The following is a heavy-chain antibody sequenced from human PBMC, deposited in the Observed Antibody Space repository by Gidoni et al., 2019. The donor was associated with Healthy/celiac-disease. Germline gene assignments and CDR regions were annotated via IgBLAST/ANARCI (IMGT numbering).Heavy chain of an antibody. CDR3: ARENSSGREGVYFDY. V-gene: IGHV1-69*01. Sequence: QVQLVQSGAAVRKPGTTVRVSCKASVGTFSSYAITWERQAPVQVLEWMGVIIPIFGTANYAQKFQGRVTITADESTSTDYMELSSLRSEDTAVYYCARENSSGREGVYFDYWGQGTLVTVSS. J-gene: IGHJ4*02. D-gene: IGHD6-19*01. CDR1: VGTFSSYA. CDR2: IIPIFGTA.